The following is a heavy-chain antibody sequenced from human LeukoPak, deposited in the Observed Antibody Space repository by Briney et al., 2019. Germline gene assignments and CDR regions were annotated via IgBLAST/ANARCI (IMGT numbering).Heavy chain of an antibody. V-gene: IGHV4-59*08. CDR3: ARRWAYGMDV. CDR1: GGSISGSY. D-gene: IGHD1-26*01. Sequence: PSETLSLTCTVSGGSISGSYWSWIRQPPGKGLEWLGYIFYTGSTNYNPSLKSRVTISVDTSKNQFSLKLSSVTAADTAVYFCARRWAYGMDVWGQGTTVTXSS. CDR2: IFYTGST. J-gene: IGHJ6*02.